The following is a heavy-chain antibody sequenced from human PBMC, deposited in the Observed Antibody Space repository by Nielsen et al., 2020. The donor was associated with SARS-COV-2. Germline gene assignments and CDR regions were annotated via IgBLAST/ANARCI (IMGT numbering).Heavy chain of an antibody. CDR2: TYYSGNT. CDR1: GGSIKSSTYY. J-gene: IGHJ4*02. Sequence: SETLSLTCTVSGGSIKSSTYYWGWIRQPPGKGLEWIGSTYYSGNTYYNSSLKSRVTISVDTSKNQFSLQLSSVTAADTAVYYCARVYCSDANYYPDYFDYWGQGTLVTVSS. V-gene: IGHV4-39*01. CDR3: ARVYCSDANYYPDYFDY. D-gene: IGHD2-15*01.